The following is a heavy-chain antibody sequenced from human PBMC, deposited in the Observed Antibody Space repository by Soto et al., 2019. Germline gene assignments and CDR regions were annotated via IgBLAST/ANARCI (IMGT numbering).Heavy chain of an antibody. CDR2: VYYSGST. CDR1: GASISSSY. D-gene: IGHD3-22*01. Sequence: SETLSLTCTVSGASISSSYWSWIRQSPGKGLEWIGYVYYSGSTNYNPSLKSRVTISVDTSKNQFSLKLSSVTAADTAVYYCARGYYDSSGQSNTFDIWGQGTMVTVSS. V-gene: IGHV4-59*01. J-gene: IGHJ3*02. CDR3: ARGYYDSSGQSNTFDI.